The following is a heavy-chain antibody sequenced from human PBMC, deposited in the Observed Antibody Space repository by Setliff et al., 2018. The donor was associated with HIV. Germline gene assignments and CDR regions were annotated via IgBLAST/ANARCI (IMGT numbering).Heavy chain of an antibody. CDR2: ISHTGNI. D-gene: IGHD1-1*01. V-gene: IGHV4-34*01. CDR1: GGSLRGYY. Sequence: SETLSLTCAVYGGSLRGYYWSWVRQSPLKGLEWIGEISHTGNINYNTALSNRVTVSVDTSKNQFSLKLKSVTAADTAVYYCSNWNTTVDADSWGQGTLVTVSS. J-gene: IGHJ4*02. CDR3: SNWNTTVDADS.